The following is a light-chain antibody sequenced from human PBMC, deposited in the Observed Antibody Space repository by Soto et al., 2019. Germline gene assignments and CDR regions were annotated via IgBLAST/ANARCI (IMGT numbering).Light chain of an antibody. CDR2: AAS. V-gene: IGKV1-39*01. CDR1: TSISTY. CDR3: QQRYSTLT. J-gene: IGKJ5*01. Sequence: DIQMPQSPSSLYASVGDSFTIKGRASTSISTYLNWYQQKPGKAPKLLVYAASNLQSGVPARFSGSGSGTYCTLTLRSLHHEEFATYYCQQRYSTLTFGHGPRLEIK.